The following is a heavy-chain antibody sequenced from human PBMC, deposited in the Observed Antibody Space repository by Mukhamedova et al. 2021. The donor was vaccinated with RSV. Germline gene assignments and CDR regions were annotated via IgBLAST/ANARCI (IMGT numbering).Heavy chain of an antibody. J-gene: IGHJ5*02. CDR2: ISNSGST. D-gene: IGHD5-12*01. CDR3: ARDRSGSGYSGRAWGWVDP. V-gene: IGHV4-59*01. Sequence: LEWIGYISNSGSTNYNPSLKSRVTISLDTSKNQFSLKLNSVTAADTAGYYCARDRSGSGYSGRAWGWVDPWGQGTLGTVSS.